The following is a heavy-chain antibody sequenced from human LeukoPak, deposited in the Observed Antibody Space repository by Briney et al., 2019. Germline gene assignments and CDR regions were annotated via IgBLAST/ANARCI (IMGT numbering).Heavy chain of an antibody. CDR3: ARAGLKYYDSDLFDY. Sequence: SETLSLTCTVSGGSISSSSYFWGWIRQPPGKGLEWIGSTYYSGNTYYNPSLKSRVTILVYTSKNQFSLKLTSVTAADTAVYYCARAGLKYYDSDLFDYWGQGTLVTVSS. J-gene: IGHJ4*02. CDR2: TYYSGNT. D-gene: IGHD3-22*01. CDR1: GGSISSSSYF. V-gene: IGHV4-39*07.